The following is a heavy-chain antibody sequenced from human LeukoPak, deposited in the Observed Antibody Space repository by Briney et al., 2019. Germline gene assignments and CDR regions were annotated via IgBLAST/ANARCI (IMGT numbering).Heavy chain of an antibody. J-gene: IGHJ6*03. V-gene: IGHV1-18*04. CDR1: GDSTNTYV. Sequence: ASVKVSCKASGDSTNTYVVAWVRQAPGQGLEWIGWISPYSAYTKYADALQGRVTMTTDTSTTTSYMELRSLRSDDTAVYFCANVAKGRYFFYYMDAWGKGTTVTVS. CDR3: ANVAKGRYFFYYMDA. CDR2: ISPYSAYT.